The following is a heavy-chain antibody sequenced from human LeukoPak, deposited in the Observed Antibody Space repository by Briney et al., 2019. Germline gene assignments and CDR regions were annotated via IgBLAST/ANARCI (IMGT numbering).Heavy chain of an antibody. CDR1: GYTFTSYY. J-gene: IGHJ4*02. V-gene: IGHV1-46*01. Sequence: GASVKVSCKASGYTFTSYYMHWVRQAPGQGLEWMGIINPSGGSTSYAQKFQGRVTMTRDTSTSTVYMELSSLRSEDTAVYYCARVCGSSTSCYTHFDYWGQGTLVTVSS. CDR2: INPSGGST. CDR3: ARVCGSSTSCYTHFDY. D-gene: IGHD2-2*02.